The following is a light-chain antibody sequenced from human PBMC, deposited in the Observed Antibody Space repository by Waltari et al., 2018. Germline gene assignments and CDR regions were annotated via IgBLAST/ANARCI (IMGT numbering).Light chain of an antibody. Sequence: QSALTQPASVSGSPGQSITISCTGASGDVGGYNSVSWYQQHPGKAPELVIYDVSNRPSGVSNRFSGSKSGNTASLPISGLQAEDEADYYCSSYTSSSTWVFGGGTKLTVL. J-gene: IGLJ3*02. CDR2: DVS. CDR1: SGDVGGYNS. V-gene: IGLV2-14*03. CDR3: SSYTSSSTWV.